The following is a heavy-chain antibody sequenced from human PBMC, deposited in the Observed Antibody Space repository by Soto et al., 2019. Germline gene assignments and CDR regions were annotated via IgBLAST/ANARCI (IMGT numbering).Heavy chain of an antibody. D-gene: IGHD3-22*01. CDR2: ISYDGSNK. J-gene: IGHJ6*02. V-gene: IGHV3-30-3*01. CDR1: GFTFSSYV. CDR3: ARNYETMIVVVIRYYYGMDV. Sequence: LRLSCAASGFTFSSYVMHWVRQAPGKGLEWVAVISYDGSNKYYADSVKGRFTISRDNSKNTLYLQMNSLRAEDTAVYYCARNYETMIVVVIRYYYGMDVWGQGTTVTVSS.